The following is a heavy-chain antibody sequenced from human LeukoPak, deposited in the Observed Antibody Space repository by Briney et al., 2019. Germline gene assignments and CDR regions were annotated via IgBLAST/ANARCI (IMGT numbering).Heavy chain of an antibody. CDR1: GFTFSSYS. CDR3: APPAGESGY. J-gene: IGHJ4*02. CDR2: ISSSSSYT. V-gene: IGHV3-21*01. Sequence: PGGSLRLSCAASGFTFSSYSMNWVRQAPGKGLEWVSSISSSSSYTYYADSVKGRFTISRDNAKNSLYLQMNSLRAEDTAVYYCAPPAGESGYWGQGTLVTVSS. D-gene: IGHD7-27*01.